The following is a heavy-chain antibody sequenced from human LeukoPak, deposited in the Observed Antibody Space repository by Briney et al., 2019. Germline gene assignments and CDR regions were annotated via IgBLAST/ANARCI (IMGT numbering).Heavy chain of an antibody. D-gene: IGHD3-10*01. V-gene: IGHV3-21*01. CDR1: GFTFSSYS. CDR2: ISSSSSYL. CDR3: ASPLYYYGSGSYYPLNY. Sequence: GGSLRLSCAASGFTFSSYSMNWVRQAPGKGLEWVSSISSSSSYLYYADSVKGRFTISRDNAKNSLYLQMNSLRAEDTAVYYCASPLYYYGSGSYYPLNYWGQGTLVTVSS. J-gene: IGHJ4*02.